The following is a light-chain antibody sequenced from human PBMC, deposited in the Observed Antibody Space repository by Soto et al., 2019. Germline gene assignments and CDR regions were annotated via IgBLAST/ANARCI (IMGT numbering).Light chain of an antibody. V-gene: IGKV1-39*01. J-gene: IGKJ3*01. Sequence: DIQMTQSPSSLSASVGDRVTITCRASQSISSYLNWYQQKPGKAPKLLIYAASSLQSGVPSMFSGSGSGTDFTLTISSLQPEDFATYYCQQSYSSTFGPGTKVDIK. CDR3: QQSYSST. CDR1: QSISSY. CDR2: AAS.